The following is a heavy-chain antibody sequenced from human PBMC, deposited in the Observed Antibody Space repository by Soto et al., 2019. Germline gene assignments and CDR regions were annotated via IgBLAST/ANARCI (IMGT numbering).Heavy chain of an antibody. V-gene: IGHV3-49*03. CDR1: GFTFSDYA. CDR3: ARYTYTSRYSHYGMDV. D-gene: IGHD6-13*01. CDR2: VRNKAYGGTT. J-gene: IGHJ6*02. Sequence: QPGGSLRLSCATSGFTFSDYAICWFRQAPGKGLEWVGVVRNKAYGGTTDYAASVKGRFDISRDDSKSIAYLQMNSVTSEDAGVYFCARYTYTSRYSHYGMDVWGHGTTVTVSS.